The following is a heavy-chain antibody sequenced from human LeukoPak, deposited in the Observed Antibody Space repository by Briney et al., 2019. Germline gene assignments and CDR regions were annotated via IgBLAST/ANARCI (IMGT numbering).Heavy chain of an antibody. CDR1: GYTFTGYY. V-gene: IGHV1-2*06. Sequence: ASVKVSCKASGYTFTGYYVHWVRQAPGQGLEWMGRINPNSGGTNYAQKFQGRVTMTRDTSISTAYMELSRLRSDDTAVYYCAVTYSGYDTLIDYWGQGTLVTVSS. D-gene: IGHD5-12*01. J-gene: IGHJ4*02. CDR3: AVTYSGYDTLIDY. CDR2: INPNSGGT.